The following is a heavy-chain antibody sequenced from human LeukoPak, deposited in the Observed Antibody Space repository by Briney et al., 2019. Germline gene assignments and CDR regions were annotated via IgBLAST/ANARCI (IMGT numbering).Heavy chain of an antibody. CDR3: AKVNIQLWAYHYYFDY. J-gene: IGHJ4*02. Sequence: SVKVSCKASGGTFSSYAISWVRQAPGQGLEWMGGIIPIFGTANYAQKFQGRVTITTDESTSTAYMELSSLRSEDTAVYYCAKVNIQLWAYHYYFDYWGQGTLVTVSS. V-gene: IGHV1-69*05. D-gene: IGHD5-18*01. CDR1: GGTFSSYA. CDR2: IIPIFGTA.